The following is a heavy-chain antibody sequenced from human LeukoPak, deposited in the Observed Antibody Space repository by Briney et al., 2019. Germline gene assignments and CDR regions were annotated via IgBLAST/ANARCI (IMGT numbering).Heavy chain of an antibody. Sequence: SAKVSCKASGGTFSSYSITWVRQAPGQGLEWVGGIMPLFNTANYAQQFQGRVTITTDESTSTAYMELSSLRFEDTAMYYCARVDRYHYYLDVWGKGTTVTVSS. CDR3: ARVDRYHYYLDV. CDR1: GGTFSSYS. J-gene: IGHJ6*03. V-gene: IGHV1-69*05. CDR2: IMPLFNTA.